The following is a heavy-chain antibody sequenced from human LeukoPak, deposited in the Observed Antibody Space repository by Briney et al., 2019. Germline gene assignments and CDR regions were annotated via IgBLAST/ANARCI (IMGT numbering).Heavy chain of an antibody. CDR3: ARGGGIAAK. Sequence: SETLSLTCAVYGGSFSGYYWSWIRQPPGKGLEWIGEINHSGSTNYNPSLKSRVTISVDTSKNQFSLKLSSVTAADTAVYYCARGGGIAAKWGQGTLVTVSS. J-gene: IGHJ4*02. V-gene: IGHV4-34*01. D-gene: IGHD6-13*01. CDR1: GGSFSGYY. CDR2: INHSGST.